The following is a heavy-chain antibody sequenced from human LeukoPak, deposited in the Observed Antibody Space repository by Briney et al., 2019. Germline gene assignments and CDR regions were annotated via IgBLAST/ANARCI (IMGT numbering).Heavy chain of an antibody. Sequence: PGGSLSLSCAASGFSFSIHWMSWVRQAPGKGLERVAKINPDGSEKYYVDSVKGRFTISRDNAKNSVYVQMNSLRADDTAVYFCAKEEWFRFDIWGQGTSVTVSS. CDR3: AKEEWFRFDI. CDR2: INPDGSEK. V-gene: IGHV3-7*01. D-gene: IGHD3-10*01. CDR1: GFSFSIHW. J-gene: IGHJ4*02.